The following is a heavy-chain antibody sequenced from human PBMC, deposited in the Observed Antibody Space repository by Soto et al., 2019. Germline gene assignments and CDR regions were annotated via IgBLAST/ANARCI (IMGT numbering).Heavy chain of an antibody. CDR2: IYTSGST. CDR3: ARELIVYSSRSTDNWFDP. V-gene: IGHV4-4*07. CDR1: GGSISSYY. J-gene: IGHJ5*02. D-gene: IGHD6-13*01. Sequence: PSETLSLTCTVSGGSISSYYWSWIRQPAGKGLEWIGRIYTSGSTNYNPSLKSRVTMSVDTSKNQCSLKLSSVTAADTAVYYCARELIVYSSRSTDNWFDPWGQGTLVTVSS.